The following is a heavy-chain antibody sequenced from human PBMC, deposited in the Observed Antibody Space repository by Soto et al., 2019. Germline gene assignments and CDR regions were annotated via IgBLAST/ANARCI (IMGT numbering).Heavy chain of an antibody. D-gene: IGHD3-16*02. CDR1: GYTFTHYG. Sequence: ASVKVFCTASGYTFTHYGITWVRQAPGQGLEWMGWISPYNGNTNYGQTLQGRVTLTTDTSTSTVYMELRSLRSDDTAVYYCARDQSFDRSYQYGIDVWGQGTTVTVSS. CDR2: ISPYNGNT. CDR3: ARDQSFDRSYQYGIDV. V-gene: IGHV1-18*01. J-gene: IGHJ6*02.